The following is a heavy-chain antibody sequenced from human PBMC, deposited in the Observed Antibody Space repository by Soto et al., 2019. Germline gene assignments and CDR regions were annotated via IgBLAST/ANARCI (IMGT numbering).Heavy chain of an antibody. CDR2: IYHSGST. CDR1: GVSISSGGYS. V-gene: IGHV4-30-2*01. J-gene: IGHJ5*02. CDR3: ARAPPGDSSSSSWFDP. Sequence: SSETLSLACAVSGVSISSGGYSWIWIPHPPGNGLDGIGYIYHSGSTYYNPSLKSRVTISVDRSKNQFSLKLSSVTAEDTAVYYWARAPPGDSSSSSWFDPWGQGTMVTVSS. D-gene: IGHD6-6*01.